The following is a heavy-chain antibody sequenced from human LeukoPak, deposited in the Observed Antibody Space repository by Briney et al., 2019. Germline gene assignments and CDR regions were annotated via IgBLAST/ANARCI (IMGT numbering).Heavy chain of an antibody. D-gene: IGHD6-13*01. Sequence: GRSLRLSCAASGFTFSSYGVHWVRQAPGKGLEWVAFIRYDGSNKYYADSVKGRFTISRDNSKNTLYLQMNSLRAEDTAVYYCARDYSSSSGKHAFDIWGQGTIVTVSS. CDR2: IRYDGSNK. CDR1: GFTFSSYG. CDR3: ARDYSSSSGKHAFDI. J-gene: IGHJ3*02. V-gene: IGHV3-30*02.